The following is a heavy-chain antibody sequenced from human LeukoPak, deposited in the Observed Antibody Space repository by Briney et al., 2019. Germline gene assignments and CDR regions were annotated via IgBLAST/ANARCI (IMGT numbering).Heavy chain of an antibody. V-gene: IGHV1-2*02. D-gene: IGHD6-13*01. CDR3: ARDQYSSSWYCRKPYYFDY. CDR2: INPNSGGT. Sequence: ASVKVSCKASGYTFTGYYMHWVRQAPGQGLEWMGWINPNSGGTNYAQKFQGRVTMTRDTSISTAYMELSRLRSDDTAVYYCARDQYSSSWYCRKPYYFDYWGQGTLVTVSS. CDR1: GYTFTGYY. J-gene: IGHJ4*02.